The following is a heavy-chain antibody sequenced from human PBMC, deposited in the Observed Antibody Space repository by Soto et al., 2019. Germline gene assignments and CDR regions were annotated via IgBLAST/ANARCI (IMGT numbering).Heavy chain of an antibody. D-gene: IGHD2-8*02. CDR1: GDSISSYY. J-gene: IGHJ4*02. Sequence: SETLSLTCTVSGDSISSYYWSWIRQPPGKGLEWIGNIFYSGSTNYNPSLKSRVIISVDTSKNQFSLKLSSVTAADTAVYYCARDKITGLFDYWGQGTLVTV. CDR3: ARDKITGLFDY. V-gene: IGHV4-59*12. CDR2: IFYSGST.